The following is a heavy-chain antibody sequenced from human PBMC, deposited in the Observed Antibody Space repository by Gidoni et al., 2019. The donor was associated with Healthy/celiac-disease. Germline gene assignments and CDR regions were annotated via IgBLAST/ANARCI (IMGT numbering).Heavy chain of an antibody. J-gene: IGHJ4*02. CDR3: ARGSALRFLEWYGAVFDY. CDR1: GGSFSCYY. Sequence: QVQLQQCGAGLLTPSETLSLTCAVYGGSFSCYYWSWIRPPPGKGLEWMGEINHSGSTNYNPSLKSRVTISVDTSKNQFSLKLSSVTAADTAVYYCARGSALRFLEWYGAVFDYWGQGTLVTVSS. V-gene: IGHV4-34*01. D-gene: IGHD3-3*01. CDR2: INHSGST.